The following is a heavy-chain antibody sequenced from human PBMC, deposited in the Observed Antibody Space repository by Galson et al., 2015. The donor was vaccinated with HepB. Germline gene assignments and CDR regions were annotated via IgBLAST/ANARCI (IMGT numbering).Heavy chain of an antibody. D-gene: IGHD3-3*01. CDR1: GFTFSSYG. CDR2: VWYDGSNK. Sequence: SLRLSCAASGFTFSSYGMHWVRQAPGKGLEWVAVVWYDGSNKYYADSVKGRFTISRDNSKNTLYLQMNSLRPEDTAVYFCAKGGGIAIFGAFGYWGQGTLVTVSS. V-gene: IGHV3-33*06. CDR3: AKGGGIAIFGAFGY. J-gene: IGHJ4*02.